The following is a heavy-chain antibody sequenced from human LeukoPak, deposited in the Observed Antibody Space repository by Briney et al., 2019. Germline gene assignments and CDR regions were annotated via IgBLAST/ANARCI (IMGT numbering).Heavy chain of an antibody. V-gene: IGHV3-43D*03. CDR1: GFTFDDYA. Sequence: GGSLRLSCAASGFTFDDYAMHWVRQAPGKGREWVSLISWDGGSTYYADSVKGRFTIFRDNSKNSLYLQMNSLRAEDTALYYCAKDKSRYCSSTSCPLGMDVWGQGTTVTVSS. CDR2: ISWDGGST. CDR3: AKDKSRYCSSTSCPLGMDV. D-gene: IGHD2-2*01. J-gene: IGHJ6*02.